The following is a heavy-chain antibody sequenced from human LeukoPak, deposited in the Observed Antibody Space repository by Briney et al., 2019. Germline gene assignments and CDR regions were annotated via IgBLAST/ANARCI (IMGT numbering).Heavy chain of an antibody. Sequence: SETLSLTCAVYGGSFSGYYWSWIRQHPGKGLEWIGYIYYSGSTYYNPSLKSRVTVSVDTSKNQFSLKLSSVTAADTAVYYCARGSMEDFDCWGQGTLVTVSS. CDR3: ARGSMEDFDC. J-gene: IGHJ4*02. D-gene: IGHD3-3*01. V-gene: IGHV4-31*11. CDR1: GGSFSGYY. CDR2: IYYSGST.